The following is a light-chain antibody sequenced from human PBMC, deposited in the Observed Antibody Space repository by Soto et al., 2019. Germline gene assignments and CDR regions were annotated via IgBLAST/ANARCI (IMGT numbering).Light chain of an antibody. CDR2: AAS. Sequence: EIQMTQCPCSLSASVGDRVTCSCRASQNIMTFINWYQQKPGKAPKLLIYAASSLQSGVPSRFSGSGSGTDFTLTINSLHPEDFATYYCQQSRRTLRTVGQGTKVDSK. V-gene: IGKV1-39*01. CDR3: QQSRRTLRT. J-gene: IGKJ1*01. CDR1: QNIMTF.